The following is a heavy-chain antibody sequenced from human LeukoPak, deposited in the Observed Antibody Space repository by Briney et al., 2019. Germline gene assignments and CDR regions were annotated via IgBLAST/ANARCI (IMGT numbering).Heavy chain of an antibody. CDR1: GFTFTSSA. CDR3: AANYRADRGY. D-gene: IGHD5-24*01. Sequence: SVKVSCKASGFTFTSSAMQWVRQARGQRLGWMGWIVVGSGNTNYAQNYQERVTITRDMSTSTAYMELSSLRSEDTAVYYCAANYRADRGYWGQGTLVTVSS. J-gene: IGHJ4*02. CDR2: IVVGSGNT. V-gene: IGHV1-58*02.